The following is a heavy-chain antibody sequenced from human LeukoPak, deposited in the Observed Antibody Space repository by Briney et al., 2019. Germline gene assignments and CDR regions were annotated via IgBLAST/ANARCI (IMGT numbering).Heavy chain of an antibody. Sequence: SETLSLTCTVSGGSISSSSYYWGWIRQPPGRGLEWIGNIYYSGSTYYNPSLKSRVTISVDTSKNQFSLRLSSVTAADTAVYYCARGPDGGRYSLLNVDYWGQGTLVTVSS. D-gene: IGHD3-9*01. J-gene: IGHJ4*02. CDR1: GGSISSSSYY. V-gene: IGHV4-39*01. CDR3: ARGPDGGRYSLLNVDY. CDR2: IYYSGST.